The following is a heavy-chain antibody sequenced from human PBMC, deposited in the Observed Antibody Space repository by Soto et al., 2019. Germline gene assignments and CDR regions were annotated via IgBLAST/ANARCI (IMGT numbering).Heavy chain of an antibody. V-gene: IGHV1-69*13. D-gene: IGHD5-18*01. J-gene: IGHJ5*02. CDR1: GGTFSSYA. Sequence: GASVKVSCKASGGTFSSYAISWVRQAPGQGLEWMGGIIPIFGTANYAKKFQGRVTITADESTSTAYMELSSLRSEDTAVYYCAREYSYGYHWFDPWGQGTLVTVSS. CDR2: IIPIFGTA. CDR3: AREYSYGYHWFDP.